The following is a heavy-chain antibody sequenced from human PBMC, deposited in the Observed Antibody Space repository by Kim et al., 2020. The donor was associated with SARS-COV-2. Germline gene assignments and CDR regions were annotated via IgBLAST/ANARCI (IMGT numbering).Heavy chain of an antibody. CDR1: GFTFGDYA. Sequence: GGSLRLSCTASGFTFGDYAMSWVRQAPGKGLEWVGFIRSKAYGGTTEYAASVKGRFTISRDDSKSIAYLQMNSLKTEDTAVYYCTRAPHITMVRGVIFNPDYWGQGTLVTVSS. V-gene: IGHV3-49*04. J-gene: IGHJ4*02. CDR2: IRSKAYGGTT. CDR3: TRAPHITMVRGVIFNPDY. D-gene: IGHD3-10*01.